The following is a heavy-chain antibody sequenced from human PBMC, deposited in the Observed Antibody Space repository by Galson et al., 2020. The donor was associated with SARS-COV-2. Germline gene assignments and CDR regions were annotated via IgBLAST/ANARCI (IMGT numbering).Heavy chain of an antibody. J-gene: IGHJ6*02. D-gene: IGHD4-17*01. CDR3: AKMYDYGDYRAHGMDV. V-gene: IGHV3-30*18. CDR1: GFTFSSYG. CDR2: ISYDGSNK. Sequence: TGGSLSLSCAASGFTFSSYGMHWVRQAPGKGLEWVAVISYDGSNKYYADSVKGRFTISRDNSKNTLYLQMNSLRAEDTAVYYCAKMYDYGDYRAHGMDVWGQGTTVTVSS.